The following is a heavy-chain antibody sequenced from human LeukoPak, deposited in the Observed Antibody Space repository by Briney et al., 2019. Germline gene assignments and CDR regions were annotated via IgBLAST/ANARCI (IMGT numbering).Heavy chain of an antibody. CDR1: GGSISSYY. D-gene: IGHD6-19*01. CDR3: ARGCEVRKAVAGTHQYYYYMDV. J-gene: IGHJ6*03. Sequence: PSETLSLTCSVSGGSISSYYWSWIRQPPGKGLEWIGYIYYSGTTNYNPSLKSRVTISVDTSKNQFSLKVSSVTAADTAVYYCARGCEVRKAVAGTHQYYYYMDVWGKGTTVTVSS. V-gene: IGHV4-59*01. CDR2: IYYSGTT.